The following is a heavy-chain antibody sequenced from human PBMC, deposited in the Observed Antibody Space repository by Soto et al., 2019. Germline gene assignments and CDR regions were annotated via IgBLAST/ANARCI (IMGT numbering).Heavy chain of an antibody. CDR3: AKALVTMIVVVTGDAFDI. Sequence: PGGSLRLSCAASGFTFSSYAMSWFRQAPGKGLEWVSAISGSGGSTYYADSVKGRFTISRDNSKNTLYLQMNSLRAEDTAVYYCAKALVTMIVVVTGDAFDIWGQGTMVTVSS. V-gene: IGHV3-23*01. D-gene: IGHD3-22*01. CDR1: GFTFSSYA. CDR2: ISGSGGST. J-gene: IGHJ3*02.